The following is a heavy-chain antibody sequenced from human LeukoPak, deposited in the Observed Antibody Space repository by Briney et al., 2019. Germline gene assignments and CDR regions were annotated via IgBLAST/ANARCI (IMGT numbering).Heavy chain of an antibody. Sequence: GGSLRLSCAASGFTFSSYGMHWVRQAPGKGLEWVSATSSSDAGTYYADSVRGRFTISRDNSKNTLYLQMNSLRVEDAAVYYCARAPVTSCRGAYCYPFDYWGQGTLVTVSS. J-gene: IGHJ4*02. D-gene: IGHD2-21*01. CDR1: GFTFSSYG. CDR2: TSSSDAGT. V-gene: IGHV3-23*01. CDR3: ARAPVTSCRGAYCYPFDY.